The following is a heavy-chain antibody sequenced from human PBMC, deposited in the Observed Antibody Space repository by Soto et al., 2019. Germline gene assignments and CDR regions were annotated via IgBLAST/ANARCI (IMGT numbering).Heavy chain of an antibody. CDR1: VFTFRSYP. D-gene: IGHD3-3*01. J-gene: IGHJ4*02. V-gene: IGHV3-30-3*01. CDR2: ISHDGINK. CDR3: TRASGYSQPHDY. Sequence: PEGSLRLSCAASVFTFRSYPMHWFRQAPGKVLEWVAVISHDGINKYYADSVKGRFTISRDNSKNTLSLQMNSLRTEDTAVYYCTRASGYSQPHDYWGQGTLVTVSS.